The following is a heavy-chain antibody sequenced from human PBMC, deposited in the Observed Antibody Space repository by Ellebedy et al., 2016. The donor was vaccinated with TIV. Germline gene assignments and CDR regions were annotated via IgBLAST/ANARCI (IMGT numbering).Heavy chain of an antibody. V-gene: IGHV3-7*01. J-gene: IGHJ4*02. Sequence: GESLKISXAASGFTFSTYWMSWVRQAPGKGLEWVANIKQDGSGKYYVDSVKGRFTISRDNAKNSLSLQMNSLRAEDTAVYYCARYESASVVIEYWGQGTLVTVSS. CDR3: ARYESASVVIEY. CDR2: IKQDGSGK. D-gene: IGHD4-23*01. CDR1: GFTFSTYW.